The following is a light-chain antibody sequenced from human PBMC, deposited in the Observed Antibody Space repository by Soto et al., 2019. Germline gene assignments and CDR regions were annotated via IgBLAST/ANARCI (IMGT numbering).Light chain of an antibody. CDR2: DTD. V-gene: IGLV7-46*01. CDR3: LLSYSGSRMV. Sequence: QAVVTQEPSLTVSPGGTVTLTCGSSTGTVTSGHLPYWFQQKPGQAPRTLIYDTDNKHSWTPARFSGSLLGVKAALTLSGAQPEDEAEYYCLLSYSGSRMVFGGGTKLTVL. CDR1: TGTVTSGHL. J-gene: IGLJ2*01.